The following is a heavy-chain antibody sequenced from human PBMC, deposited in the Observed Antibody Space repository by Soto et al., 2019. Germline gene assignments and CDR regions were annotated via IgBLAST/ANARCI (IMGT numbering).Heavy chain of an antibody. CDR3: ARSDGRY. CDR2: IYYSGST. V-gene: IGHV4-59*01. J-gene: IGHJ4*02. CDR1: GGSINNYY. Sequence: SETLSLTCTVSGGSINNYYWSWIRQPPGKGLEWIGYIYYSGSTNYNPSLKSRVTISVDTSKNQFSLKLSSVTAADTAVYYCARSDGRYWGQGTLVTVSS.